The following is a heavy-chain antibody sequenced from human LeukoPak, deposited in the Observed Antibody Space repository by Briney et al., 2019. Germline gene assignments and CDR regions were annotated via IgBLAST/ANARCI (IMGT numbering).Heavy chain of an antibody. CDR2: IKSKAVGGTT. CDR1: GLTFSSYW. J-gene: IGHJ4*02. CDR3: TTAPQLLGAQTP. V-gene: IGHV3-15*01. Sequence: GGSLRLSCAASGLTFSSYWMHWVRQAPGKGLEWVGRIKSKAVGGTTDFAAPVKGRFTISRDDSKNTLYLQMNSLKTEDTAVYYCTTAPQLLGAQTPWGQGTLVTVSS. D-gene: IGHD1-26*01.